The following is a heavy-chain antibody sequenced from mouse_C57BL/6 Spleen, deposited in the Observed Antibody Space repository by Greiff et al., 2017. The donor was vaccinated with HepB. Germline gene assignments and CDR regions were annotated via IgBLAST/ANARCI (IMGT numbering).Heavy chain of an antibody. V-gene: IGHV3-6*01. CDR1: GYSITSGYY. CDR3: ARGPELGRRYFDV. Sequence: VQLKESGPGLVKPSQSLSLTCSVTGYSITSGYYWNWIRQFPGNKLEWMGYISYDGSNNYNPSLKNRISITRDTSKNQFFLKLNSVTTEDTATYYCARGPELGRRYFDVWGTGTTVTVSS. J-gene: IGHJ1*03. D-gene: IGHD4-1*01. CDR2: ISYDGSN.